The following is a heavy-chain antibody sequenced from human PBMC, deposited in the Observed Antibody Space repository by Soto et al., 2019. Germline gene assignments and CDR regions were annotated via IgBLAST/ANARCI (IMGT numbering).Heavy chain of an antibody. CDR3: ARGTKQQQLVGRKSWYFDL. CDR1: GGSFSGYY. Sequence: PSETLSLTCAVYGGSFSGYYWSWIRQPPGKGLEWIGEINHSGSTNYNPSLKSRVTISVDTSKNQFSLKLSSVTAADTAVYYCARGTKQQQLVGRKSWYFDLWGRGTLVTVSS. J-gene: IGHJ2*01. CDR2: INHSGST. V-gene: IGHV4-34*01. D-gene: IGHD6-13*01.